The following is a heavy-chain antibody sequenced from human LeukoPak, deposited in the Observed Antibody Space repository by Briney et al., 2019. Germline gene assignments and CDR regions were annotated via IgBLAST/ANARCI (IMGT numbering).Heavy chain of an antibody. CDR3: AKSGHIGVVTAIRGMDG. V-gene: IGHV3-23*01. J-gene: IGHJ6*02. CDR1: VFTFSHYA. CDR2: ISGSGGSK. D-gene: IGHD2-21*02. Sequence: GGSLRLSCVACVFTFSHYAMSWVGPAPGKELEWVSAISGSGGSKYYADSVKVRFTISRDNSKNTLYLQMNSLRAEDTAVYYCAKSGHIGVVTAIRGMDGWGQGTTVTVSS.